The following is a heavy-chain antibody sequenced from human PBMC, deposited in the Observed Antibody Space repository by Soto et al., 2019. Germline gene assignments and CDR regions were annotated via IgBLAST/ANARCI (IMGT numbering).Heavy chain of an antibody. Sequence: SGGSLRLSCAASGFTFSSYDMHWVRQATGKGLEWVSAIGTAGDTYYPGSVKGRFTISRENAKNSLYLQMNSLRAGDTAVYYCARVCSSTSCYTGYYYGMDVWGHGSTVTVSS. CDR3: ARVCSSTSCYTGYYYGMDV. J-gene: IGHJ6*02. CDR2: IGTAGDT. D-gene: IGHD2-2*02. CDR1: GFTFSSYD. V-gene: IGHV3-13*01.